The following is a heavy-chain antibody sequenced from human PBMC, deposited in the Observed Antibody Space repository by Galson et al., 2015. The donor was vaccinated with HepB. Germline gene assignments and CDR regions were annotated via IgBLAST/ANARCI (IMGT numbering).Heavy chain of an antibody. V-gene: IGHV3-7*03. CDR1: GFTFSSYW. J-gene: IGHJ4*02. Sequence: SLRLSCAASGFTFSSYWMSWVRQAPGKGLEWVANIKQDGSEKYYVDSVKGRFTISRDNAKNSLYLQMNSLRAEDTAVYYCARGYYDILTGYYTYFDYWGQGTLVTVSS. CDR2: IKQDGSEK. CDR3: ARGYYDILTGYYTYFDY. D-gene: IGHD3-9*01.